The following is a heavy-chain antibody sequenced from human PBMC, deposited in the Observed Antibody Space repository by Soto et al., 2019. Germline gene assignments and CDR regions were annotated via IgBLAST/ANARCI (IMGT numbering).Heavy chain of an antibody. Sequence: QVQLVQSGAEVKKPGSSVKVSCKASGGTFSSYTISWVRQAPGQGLEWMGRIIPILGIANYAQKFQGRVAITADKSASTAYMELSSLRSEDTAVYYCARALGEYSYDAVDYWGQGTLVTVSS. CDR2: IIPILGIA. J-gene: IGHJ4*02. CDR3: ARALGEYSYDAVDY. D-gene: IGHD5-18*01. V-gene: IGHV1-69*02. CDR1: GGTFSSYT.